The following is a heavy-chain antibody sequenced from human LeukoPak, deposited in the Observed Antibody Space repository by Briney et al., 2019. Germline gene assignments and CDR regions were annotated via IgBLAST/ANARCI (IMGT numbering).Heavy chain of an antibody. D-gene: IGHD4-11*01. Sequence: SETLSLTCTVSGGSISSYYWSWIRQPPGKGLGWIGYIYYSGSTNYNPSLKSRVTTSVDTSKNQFSLKLSSVTAADTAVYYCATSFYSNYVSYYYYMDVWGKGTTVTVSS. J-gene: IGHJ6*03. CDR3: ATSFYSNYVSYYYYMDV. CDR2: IYYSGST. CDR1: GGSISSYY. V-gene: IGHV4-59*01.